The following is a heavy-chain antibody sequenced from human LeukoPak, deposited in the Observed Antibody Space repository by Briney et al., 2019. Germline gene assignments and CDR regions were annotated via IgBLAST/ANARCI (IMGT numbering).Heavy chain of an antibody. J-gene: IGHJ5*02. V-gene: IGHV4-34*01. Sequence: PSETLSLTCAVYGGSFSGYYWNWIRQPPGKGLEWIGEINHGGSTNYNSSLKSRVTISVDTSKNQFSLKLSSVTAADTAVYYCARGRITMVRGAPLWFDPWGQGTLVAVSS. D-gene: IGHD3-10*01. CDR1: GGSFSGYY. CDR3: ARGRITMVRGAPLWFDP. CDR2: INHGGST.